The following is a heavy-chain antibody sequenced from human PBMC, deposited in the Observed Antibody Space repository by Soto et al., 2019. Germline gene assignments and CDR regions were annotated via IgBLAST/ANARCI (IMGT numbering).Heavy chain of an antibody. V-gene: IGHV4-39*01. D-gene: IGHD6-6*01. Sequence: QLQLQESGPGLVKPSETLSLTCIVSGGSISSSSYYWGWIRQPPGKGLEWIGSIYYSGSTYYNPSLKSRVPSSGHTSKNQFPLTLSSVTAADTEFFCPATHRARNWFDPWGQGTLVTVSS. J-gene: IGHJ5*02. CDR3: ATHRARNWFDP. CDR1: GGSISSSSYY. CDR2: IYYSGST.